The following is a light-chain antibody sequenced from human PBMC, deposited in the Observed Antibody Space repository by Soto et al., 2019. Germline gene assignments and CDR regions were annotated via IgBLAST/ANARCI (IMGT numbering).Light chain of an antibody. Sequence: DIPMTQSPSTLSASVGDRVTITCRASQSISSWLAWYQQKPGKAPKLLIYKASSLESGVPSRFSGSGSGIEFTLTISSLQPDDFATYYCQQYNSYPWTFGQGTKVEIK. CDR3: QQYNSYPWT. CDR2: KAS. CDR1: QSISSW. J-gene: IGKJ1*01. V-gene: IGKV1-5*03.